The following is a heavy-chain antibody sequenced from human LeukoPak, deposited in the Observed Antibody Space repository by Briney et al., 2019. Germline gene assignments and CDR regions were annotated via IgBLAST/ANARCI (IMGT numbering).Heavy chain of an antibody. CDR1: GGSFSGYY. CDR3: ARGRNYYDSSGYSDY. J-gene: IGHJ4*02. CDR2: INHSGST. V-gene: IGHV4-34*01. Sequence: SETLSLTCAVYGGSFSGYYWSWIRQPPGKGLEWIGEINHSGSTNYNPSLKSRVTISVDTSKNQFSLKLSSVTAADTAVYYCARGRNYYDSSGYSDYWGQGTLATVSS. D-gene: IGHD3-22*01.